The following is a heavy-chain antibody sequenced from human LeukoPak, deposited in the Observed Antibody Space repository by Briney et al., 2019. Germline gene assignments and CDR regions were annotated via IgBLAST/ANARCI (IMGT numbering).Heavy chain of an antibody. CDR2: IGTSGSS. Sequence: SQTLSLTCTVSGGSISSGSYHWSWIRQPAGKGLEWIGRIGTSGSSNYNPSLKSRVTISVDTSKNQFSLNVNSMAATDTGVYYCTRSFPGIVGAADFWGQGTLVTVSS. D-gene: IGHD1-26*01. J-gene: IGHJ4*02. CDR1: GGSISSGSYH. V-gene: IGHV4-61*02. CDR3: TRSFPGIVGAADF.